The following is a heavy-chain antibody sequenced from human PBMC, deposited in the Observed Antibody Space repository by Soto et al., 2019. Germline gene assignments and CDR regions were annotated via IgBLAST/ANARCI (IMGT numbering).Heavy chain of an antibody. D-gene: IGHD3-16*01. V-gene: IGHV3-23*01. Sequence: GESLKISCAASGFTFSSYAMSWVRQAPGKGLEWVSAISGSGGSTYYADSVKGRFTISRDNSKNTLYLQMNSLRAEDTAVYYCAKDTSGLDAFDIWGQGTMVTVSS. J-gene: IGHJ3*02. CDR1: GFTFSSYA. CDR2: ISGSGGST. CDR3: AKDTSGLDAFDI.